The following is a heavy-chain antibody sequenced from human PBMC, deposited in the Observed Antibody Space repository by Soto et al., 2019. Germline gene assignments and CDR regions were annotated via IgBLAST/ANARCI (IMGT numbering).Heavy chain of an antibody. Sequence: SLTCTVSGGSISSYYWSWLRQSPGKRLEWIGYIHYSGITKYNPSLKSRVTISLDTSKNQFSLKLSSVTAADSAVYYCARHPGASFDYWGQGTLVTVSS. CDR1: GGSISSYY. D-gene: IGHD7-27*01. V-gene: IGHV4-59*01. J-gene: IGHJ4*02. CDR2: IHYSGIT. CDR3: ARHPGASFDY.